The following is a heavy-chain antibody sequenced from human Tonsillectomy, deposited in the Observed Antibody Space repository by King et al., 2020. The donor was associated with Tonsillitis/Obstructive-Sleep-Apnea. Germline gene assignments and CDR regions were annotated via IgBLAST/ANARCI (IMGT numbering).Heavy chain of an antibody. CDR1: GYTLTELS. CDR2: FDPEDGET. CDR3: ATRFLYAQGNTFDY. Sequence: QLVQSGAEVKKPGASVKVSCKVSGYTLTELSMHWVRQAPGKGLERMGGFDPEDGETIYAQKFQGRVTMTEDTSTDTAYMELSSLRSEDTAVYYCATRFLYAQGNTFDYWGQGTLVTVSS. V-gene: IGHV1-24*01. D-gene: IGHD2/OR15-2a*01. J-gene: IGHJ4*02.